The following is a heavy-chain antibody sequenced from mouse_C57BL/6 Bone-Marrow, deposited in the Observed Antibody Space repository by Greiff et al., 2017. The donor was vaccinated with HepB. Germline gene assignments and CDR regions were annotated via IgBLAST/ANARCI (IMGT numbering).Heavy chain of an antibody. CDR3: ARDMHYGSSYGAY. J-gene: IGHJ3*01. CDR2: IYPRSGNT. D-gene: IGHD1-1*01. V-gene: IGHV1-81*01. CDR1: GYTFTSYG. Sequence: QVQLQQSGAELARPGASVKLSCKASGYTFTSYGISWVKQRTGQGLEWIGEIYPRSGNTYYNEKFKGKATLTADKSSSTAYMELRSLTSEDSAVYFCARDMHYGSSYGAYWGQGTLVTVSA.